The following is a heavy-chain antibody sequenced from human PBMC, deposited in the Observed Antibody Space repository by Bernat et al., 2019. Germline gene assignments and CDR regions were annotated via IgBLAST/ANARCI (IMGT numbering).Heavy chain of an antibody. D-gene: IGHD6-19*01. J-gene: IGHJ5*02. Sequence: EVQLLESGGGLVQPGGSLRLSCAASGFTFSSYAMSWVRQAPGKGLEWVSAISGRGGSTYYADSVKGRFTISRDNSKNTLYLQMNSLRAEDTAVYYWAREKENSGWYWGNWFDPWGQGTLVTVSS. V-gene: IGHV3-23*01. CDR1: GFTFSSYA. CDR2: ISGRGGST. CDR3: AREKENSGWYWGNWFDP.